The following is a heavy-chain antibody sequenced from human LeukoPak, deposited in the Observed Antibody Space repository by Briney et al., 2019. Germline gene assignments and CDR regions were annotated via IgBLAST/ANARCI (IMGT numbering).Heavy chain of an antibody. Sequence: GGSLRLSCAASGFTFSSYWMNWVRQAPGKGLEWVANIKQDGTEKYYVDSVKGRFTISRDNAKNSLYLQMNSLRAEDTAVYYCARGWYQLLAPFDYWGQGTLVTVSS. CDR2: IKQDGTEK. D-gene: IGHD2-2*01. CDR3: ARGWYQLLAPFDY. J-gene: IGHJ4*02. CDR1: GFTFSSYW. V-gene: IGHV3-7*01.